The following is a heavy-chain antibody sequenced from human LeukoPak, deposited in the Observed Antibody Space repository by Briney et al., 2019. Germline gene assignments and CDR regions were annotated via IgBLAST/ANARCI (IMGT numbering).Heavy chain of an antibody. CDR1: GFTFSSYS. V-gene: IGHV3-21*06. Sequence: GGSLRLSCAASGFTFSSYSMNWVRQAPGKGLEWVSFISSSSSYIYYTDSVKGRFTISRDNARNSLFLQMNSLRADDTAVYYCARAPPGIATLAGYMDVWGKGATVTVSS. CDR2: ISSSSSYI. J-gene: IGHJ6*03. D-gene: IGHD6-6*01. CDR3: ARAPPGIATLAGYMDV.